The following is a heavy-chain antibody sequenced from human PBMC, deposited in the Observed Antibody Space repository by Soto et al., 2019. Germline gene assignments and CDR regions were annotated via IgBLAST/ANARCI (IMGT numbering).Heavy chain of an antibody. J-gene: IGHJ4*02. V-gene: IGHV1-46*01. CDR3: ASAGTYDYVWGSYDTGINY. CDR1: GYTFTSYY. CDR2: INPSGGST. D-gene: IGHD3-16*01. Sequence: GASVKVSCKASGYTFTSYYMHWVRQAPGQGLEWMGIINPSGGSTSYAQKFQGRVTMTRDTSTSTVYMELSSLRSEDTAVYYCASAGTYDYVWGSYDTGINYWGQGPLVTVSS.